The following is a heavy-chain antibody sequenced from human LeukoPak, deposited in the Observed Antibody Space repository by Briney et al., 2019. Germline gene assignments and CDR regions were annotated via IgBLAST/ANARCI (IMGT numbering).Heavy chain of an antibody. J-gene: IGHJ4*02. CDR3: ARDAHRDYSDYFNFDY. CDR1: GFTFSNYW. D-gene: IGHD4-11*01. Sequence: GGSLRLSCTASGFTFSNYWMSWVGQAPGKGLEWVANLKQDGSEEYYVDSVKGRFTISRDNVKNSLYLQMNSLRIEDTAVYYCARDAHRDYSDYFNFDYWGQGTLVTVSS. CDR2: LKQDGSEE. V-gene: IGHV3-7*01.